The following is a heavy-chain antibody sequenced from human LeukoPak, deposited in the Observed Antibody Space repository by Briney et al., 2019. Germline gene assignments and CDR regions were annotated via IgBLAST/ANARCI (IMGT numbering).Heavy chain of an antibody. Sequence: PGGSLRLSCTDSGFTFRSNAMSWVRQAPGKGLEWVSSISGSGGSTHYADSVKGRFTISRDNSMNTLYMQMNSLRTEDTAVYYCTKGGVAAARDYWGQGTLVTVSS. V-gene: IGHV3-23*01. CDR1: GFTFRSNA. D-gene: IGHD6-13*01. CDR2: ISGSGGST. J-gene: IGHJ4*02. CDR3: TKGGVAAARDY.